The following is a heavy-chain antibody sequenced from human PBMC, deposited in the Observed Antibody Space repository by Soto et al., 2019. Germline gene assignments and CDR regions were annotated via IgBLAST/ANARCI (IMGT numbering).Heavy chain of an antibody. CDR3: ARVSVSMTSVTTFDY. D-gene: IGHD4-17*01. J-gene: IGHJ4*02. CDR1: SGSISTNYW. CDR2: IYHSGIT. V-gene: IGHV4-4*02. Sequence: QVQLQESGPGLVKPSGTVSLTCAVSSGSISTNYWWSWVRQSPGKGLEWIGEIYHSGITNYNPSRKSRVTISVDKSNNQFSLRLSSVSAADTAVYFCARVSVSMTSVTTFDYWGQGTLVTVSS.